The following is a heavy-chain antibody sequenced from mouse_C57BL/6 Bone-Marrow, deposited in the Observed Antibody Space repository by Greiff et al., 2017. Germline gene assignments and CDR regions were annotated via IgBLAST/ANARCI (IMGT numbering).Heavy chain of an antibody. CDR3: ARTYYDYDDAMDY. J-gene: IGHJ4*01. Sequence: EVQLVESGGGLVQPGGSLKLSCAASGFTFSDYYMYWVRQTPEKRLEWVAYISNGGGSTYYPDTVKGRFTISRDNAKNTLYLQMSRLKSEDTAMYYCARTYYDYDDAMDYWGQGTSVTVSS. V-gene: IGHV5-12*01. CDR2: ISNGGGST. D-gene: IGHD2-4*01. CDR1: GFTFSDYY.